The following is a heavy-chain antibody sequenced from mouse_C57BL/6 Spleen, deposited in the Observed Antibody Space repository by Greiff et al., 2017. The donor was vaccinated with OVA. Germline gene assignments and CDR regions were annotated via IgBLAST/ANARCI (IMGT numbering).Heavy chain of an antibody. CDR3: ARGGELGFSWFAY. J-gene: IGHJ3*01. Sequence: VQLVESGAELAKPGASVKLSCKASGYTFTSYWMHWVKQRPGQGLEWIGYINPSSGYTKYNQKFKDKATSTADKSSSTAYMQLSSLTYEDSAVYYCARGGELGFSWFAYWGQGTLVTVSA. CDR1: GYTFTSYW. V-gene: IGHV1-7*01. D-gene: IGHD4-1*01. CDR2: INPSSGYT.